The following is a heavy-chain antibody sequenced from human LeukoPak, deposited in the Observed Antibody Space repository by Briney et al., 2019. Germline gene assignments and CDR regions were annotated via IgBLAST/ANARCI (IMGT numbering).Heavy chain of an antibody. CDR2: SSAYNGNT. D-gene: IGHD6-19*01. V-gene: IGHV1-18*01. CDR3: ARDRIAVAGTFNWFDP. J-gene: IGHJ5*02. Sequence: ASVKVSCKASGYTFTSYGISLVRQAPGQGLEWMGWSSAYNGNTNYAQKLQGRVTMTTDTSTSTAYMELRSLRSDDTAVYYCARDRIAVAGTFNWFDPWGQGTLVTVSS. CDR1: GYTFTSYG.